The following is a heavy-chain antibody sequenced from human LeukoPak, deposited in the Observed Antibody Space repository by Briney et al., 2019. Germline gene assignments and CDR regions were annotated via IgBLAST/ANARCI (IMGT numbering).Heavy chain of an antibody. CDR1: GVSISSSNHY. CDR3: AKSGGYGLIDY. D-gene: IGHD1-26*01. V-gene: IGHV4-39*06. J-gene: IGHJ4*02. CDR2: IYSSGST. Sequence: SETLSLTCTVSGVSISSSNHYWGWIRQPPGKGLEWIGNIYSSGSTYYNASLQSRVTISIDTSKNQFPLRLNSVTAADTAMYYCAKSGGYGLIDYWGQGTRVTVSS.